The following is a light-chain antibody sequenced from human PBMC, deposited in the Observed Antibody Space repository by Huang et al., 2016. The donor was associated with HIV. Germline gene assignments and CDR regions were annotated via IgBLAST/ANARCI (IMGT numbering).Light chain of an antibody. Sequence: DIEMTQSPDPLTVSLGESTTIHCKSSQNVLYSSNNKNDLKWDQQKPGTPLKMLIYCASSWESGVPDRFIGSGSGTHFTLTISSLQAEDVAVYYCQQYYDSLWTFGQGTKVEIK. J-gene: IGKJ1*01. CDR3: QQYYDSLWT. CDR1: QNVLYSSNNKND. V-gene: IGKV4-1*01. CDR2: CAS.